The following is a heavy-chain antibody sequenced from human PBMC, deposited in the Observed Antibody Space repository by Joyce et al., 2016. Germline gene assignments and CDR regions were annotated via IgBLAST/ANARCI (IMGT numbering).Heavy chain of an antibody. Sequence: RLSCEASGSTFSSSSMSWFSQAPGKGLEWVAAISGTSYYIFHAETVRGRFTVSRDNAKKTLYLQMNSLRAEDSAVFYCARGGISYYYAMDVWGQGTTVTVSS. V-gene: IGHV3-21*01. D-gene: IGHD3-16*01. CDR2: ISGTSYYI. CDR1: GSTFSSSS. J-gene: IGHJ6*02. CDR3: ARGGISYYYAMDV.